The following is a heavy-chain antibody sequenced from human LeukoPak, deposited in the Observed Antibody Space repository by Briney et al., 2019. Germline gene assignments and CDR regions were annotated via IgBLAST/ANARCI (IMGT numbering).Heavy chain of an antibody. D-gene: IGHD3-3*01. CDR1: GYTFTGYY. Sequence: ASVKVSCKASGYTFTGYYMHWVRQAPGQGLEWMGWINPNSGGTNYAQKFQGRVTMTRNTSISTAYMELSSLRSEDTAVYYCARGPKGDYDFWSGYYQYYYYYGMDVWGQGTTVTVSS. CDR2: INPNSGGT. J-gene: IGHJ6*02. V-gene: IGHV1-2*02. CDR3: ARGPKGDYDFWSGYYQYYYYYGMDV.